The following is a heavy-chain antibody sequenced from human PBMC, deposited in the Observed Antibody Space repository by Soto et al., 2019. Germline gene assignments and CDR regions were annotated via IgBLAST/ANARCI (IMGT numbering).Heavy chain of an antibody. CDR1: GGSISSGRYY. D-gene: IGHD3-9*01. V-gene: IGHV4-31*01. J-gene: IGHJ4*02. Sequence: QVQLQESGPGLVKPSQTLSLTCTVSGGSISSGRYYCSWLRQHPGKGLEWIGYNYYSGSTYYNPSLKSLVTISVDSSKNQFSLKLSSVTAADTAVYYCAWTYYDSLTGEYYFDYWGQGTLVTVSS. CDR3: AWTYYDSLTGEYYFDY. CDR2: NYYSGST.